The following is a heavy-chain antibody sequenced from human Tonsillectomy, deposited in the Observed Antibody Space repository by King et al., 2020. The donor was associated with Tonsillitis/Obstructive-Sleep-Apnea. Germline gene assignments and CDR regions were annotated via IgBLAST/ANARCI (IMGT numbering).Heavy chain of an antibody. D-gene: IGHD6-13*01. CDR1: GFTFSSYA. CDR3: AKISGDCIAAAAMRECFEC. J-gene: IGHJ4*02. Sequence: VQLVESGGGLVQPGGSLRLSCAASGFTFSSYAMSWVRQGRGKGLEWVSGISGSGGSTYYADSVKGRFTISRDNSKNTLYLQMNSLRTDDTAVYYCAKISGDCIAAAAMRECFECWGQGAVVTVSS. V-gene: IGHV3-23*04. CDR2: ISGSGGST.